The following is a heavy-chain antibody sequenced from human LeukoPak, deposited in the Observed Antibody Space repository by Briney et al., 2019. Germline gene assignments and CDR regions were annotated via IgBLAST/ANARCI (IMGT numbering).Heavy chain of an antibody. CDR2: VDPEDGET. D-gene: IGHD1-26*01. Sequence: ASVKVSCKVSGYTFTDYYMHWVQQAPGKGLEWMGLVDPEDGETIYAEKFQGRVTITADTSTDTAYMELSSLRSEDTAVYYCATLPHDLGATGEDYWGQGTLVTVSS. J-gene: IGHJ4*02. CDR1: GYTFTDYY. V-gene: IGHV1-69-2*01. CDR3: ATLPHDLGATGEDY.